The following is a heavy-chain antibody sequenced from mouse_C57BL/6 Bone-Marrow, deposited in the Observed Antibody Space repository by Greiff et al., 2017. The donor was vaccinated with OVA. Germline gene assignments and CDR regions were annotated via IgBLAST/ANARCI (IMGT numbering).Heavy chain of an antibody. Sequence: EVKLEESGAELVKPGASVKLSCTASGFNIKDYYMHWVKQRTEQGLEWIGRIDPEDGETKYAPKFPGKATITADTSSNTAYLQLSSLTSEDTAVYYCARGGPMITTYYYYAMDYWGQGTSVTVSS. D-gene: IGHD2-4*01. CDR1: GFNIKDYY. V-gene: IGHV14-2*01. CDR3: ARGGPMITTYYYYAMDY. J-gene: IGHJ4*01. CDR2: IDPEDGET.